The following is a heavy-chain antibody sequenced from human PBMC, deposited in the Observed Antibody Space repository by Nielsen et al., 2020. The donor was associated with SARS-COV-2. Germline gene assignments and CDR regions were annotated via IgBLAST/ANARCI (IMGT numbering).Heavy chain of an antibody. CDR3: AKRPITMVRGVIRAGIDY. CDR1: GFTFSSYA. Sequence: GGSLRLSCAASGFTFSSYAMSWVRQAPGKGLEWVSAISGSGGSTYYADSVKGRFTISRDNSKNTLYLQMNSLRAEDTAVYYCAKRPITMVRGVIRAGIDYWGQGTLVTVSS. D-gene: IGHD3-10*01. J-gene: IGHJ4*02. CDR2: ISGSGGST. V-gene: IGHV3-23*01.